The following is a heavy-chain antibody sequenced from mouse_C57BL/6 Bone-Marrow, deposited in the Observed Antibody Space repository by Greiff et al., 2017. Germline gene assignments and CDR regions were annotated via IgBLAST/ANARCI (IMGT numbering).Heavy chain of an antibody. Sequence: EVQLQQSGAELVRPGASVKLSCTASGFNIKDYYMHWVKQRPEQGLEWIGRISPEGGDTEYAAKLQGKATLTADTSSNTAYLQLSILTSEDTAVYYCTGYYVDYWGQGTTLTVSS. J-gene: IGHJ2*01. CDR1: GFNIKDYY. CDR2: ISPEGGDT. CDR3: TGYYVDY. V-gene: IGHV14-1*01.